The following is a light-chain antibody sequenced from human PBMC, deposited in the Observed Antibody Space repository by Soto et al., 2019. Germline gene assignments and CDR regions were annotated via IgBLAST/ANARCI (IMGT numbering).Light chain of an antibody. CDR3: AAWDDTLNAWV. CDR2: EVS. V-gene: IGLV2-8*01. Sequence: QSVLTQPPSASGSPGQSVTISCTGTSSDVGGYKFVSWYQQHPGKAPKLIIYEVSQRPSGVPDRFSGSKSGTSASLAISGLQSEDEADYYCAAWDDTLNAWVFGGGTKLTVL. CDR1: SSDVGGYKF. J-gene: IGLJ3*02.